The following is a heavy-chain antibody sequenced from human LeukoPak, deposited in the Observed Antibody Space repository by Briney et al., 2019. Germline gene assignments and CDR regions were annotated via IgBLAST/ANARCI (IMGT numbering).Heavy chain of an antibody. CDR2: INHSGST. CDR1: GGSFSGYY. D-gene: IGHD3-10*01. CDR3: ARGKYYYGSGSYHPGLPADY. J-gene: IGHJ4*02. V-gene: IGHV4-34*01. Sequence: SETLSLTCAVYGGSFSGYYWSWIRQPPGKGLEWIGEINHSGSTNYNPSLKSRVTISVDTSKNQFSLKLSSVTAADTAVYCCARGKYYYGSGSYHPGLPADYWGQGTLVTVSS.